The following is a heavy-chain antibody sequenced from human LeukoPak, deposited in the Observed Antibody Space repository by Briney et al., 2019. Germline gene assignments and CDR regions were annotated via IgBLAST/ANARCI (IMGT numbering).Heavy chain of an antibody. CDR1: EVTXSSYA. CDR2: IIPMFGTT. Sequence: SVKVSCKASEVTXSSYAISWVRQAPGQGLEWMGGIIPMFGTTNYAQKFRGRVTITADESTSTAYVELSSLRSEDTAIYYCARDTVASLDYWGQGTLVTVSS. J-gene: IGHJ4*02. CDR3: ARDTVASLDY. V-gene: IGHV1-69*13. D-gene: IGHD6-19*01.